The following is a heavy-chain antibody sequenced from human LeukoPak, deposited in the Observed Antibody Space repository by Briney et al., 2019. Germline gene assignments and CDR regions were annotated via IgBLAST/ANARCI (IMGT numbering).Heavy chain of an antibody. CDR3: AKRTDNNYVLVY. J-gene: IGHJ4*02. CDR2: ISGSGDQT. V-gene: IGHV3-23*01. Sequence: GGSLRLSCVISGITSGSNAMTWIRQAPGKGLEWVSSISGSGDQTYHADSVEGRFTISRDNSKNTLYLQMNSLRAEDTAVYYCAKRTDNNYVLVYWGQGTLVTVSS. D-gene: IGHD5-24*01. CDR1: GITSGSNA.